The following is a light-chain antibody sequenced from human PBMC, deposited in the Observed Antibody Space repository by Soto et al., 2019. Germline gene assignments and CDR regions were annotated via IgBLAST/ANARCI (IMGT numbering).Light chain of an antibody. CDR1: QSLLHSNGYNY. V-gene: IGKV2-28*01. CDR2: LGS. CDR3: MQALQTPH. Sequence: DIVMTQSPLSLPVTPGEPASISCRSSQSLLHSNGYNYLDWYLQKPGQSPQLLIYLGSNQASGVPDRFRGSGSGTDFTLKISRVEAEDVGVYYCMQALQTPHFGQGTKLEIK. J-gene: IGKJ2*01.